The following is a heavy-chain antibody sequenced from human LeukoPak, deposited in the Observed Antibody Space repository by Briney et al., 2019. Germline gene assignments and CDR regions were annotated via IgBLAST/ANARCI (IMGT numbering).Heavy chain of an antibody. CDR1: GGSFSGYY. V-gene: IGHV4-34*01. CDR2: INHSGST. Sequence: KPSEPLSLTCAVYGGSFSGYYWSWIRQPPGKGLEWIGEINHSGSTNYNPSLKSRVTISVDTSKNQFSLKLSSVTAADTAVYYCARGRPYGSGSYYNLWGQGTLVTVSS. D-gene: IGHD3-10*01. J-gene: IGHJ5*02. CDR3: ARGRPYGSGSYYNL.